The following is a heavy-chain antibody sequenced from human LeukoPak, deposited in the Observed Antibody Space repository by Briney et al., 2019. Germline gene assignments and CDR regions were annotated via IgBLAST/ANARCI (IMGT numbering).Heavy chain of an antibody. D-gene: IGHD3-3*01. CDR1: GFTFTSSA. V-gene: IGHV1-58*01. CDR3: AADLDYDFWSGYDPGAFDI. CDR2: IVVGSGNT. J-gene: IGHJ3*02. Sequence: SVKVSCKASGFTFTSSAVQWVRQARGQRLEWIGWIVVGSGNTNYAQKFQERVTITRDMSTSTAYMGLSSLRSEDTAVYYCAADLDYDFWSGYDPGAFDIWGQGTMVTVSS.